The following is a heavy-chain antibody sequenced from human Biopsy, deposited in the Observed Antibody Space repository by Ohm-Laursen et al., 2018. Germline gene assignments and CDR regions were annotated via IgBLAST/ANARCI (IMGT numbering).Heavy chain of an antibody. CDR1: GGSISSTNHY. D-gene: IGHD3-3*01. V-gene: IGHV4-39*01. CDR3: ARHSLDDFWSGAHYYFDY. CDR2: VYYSGST. Sequence: SDTLSLTCSVSGGSISSTNHYWGWLRQPPGKGLEWIGHVYYSGSTFYNSSLESRVTVSVDTSKNQFHLRLTSMSVSDTAVYYCARHSLDDFWSGAHYYFDYWGLGTLVTVSS. J-gene: IGHJ4*02.